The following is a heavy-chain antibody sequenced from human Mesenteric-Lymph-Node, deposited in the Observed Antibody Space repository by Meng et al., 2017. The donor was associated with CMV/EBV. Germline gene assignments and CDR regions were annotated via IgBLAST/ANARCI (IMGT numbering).Heavy chain of an antibody. J-gene: IGHJ6*02. CDR3: VRVSDYYGSGSFYDHYGMDV. Sequence: GGSLRLSCAASGFTFSSFAMSWVHQAPGRGLEWVSIISGGGTYYADSVKGRFTISRDNSKNTLYLQMSSLRAEDTAVYYCVRVSDYYGSGSFYDHYGMDVWGQGTTVTVSS. D-gene: IGHD3-10*01. CDR2: ISGGGT. V-gene: IGHV3-23*03. CDR1: GFTFSSFA.